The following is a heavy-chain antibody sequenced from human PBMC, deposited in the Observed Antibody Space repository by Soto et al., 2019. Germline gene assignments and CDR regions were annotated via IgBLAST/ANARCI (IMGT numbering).Heavy chain of an antibody. V-gene: IGHV3-9*01. D-gene: IGHD6-19*01. CDR3: AKDREAVAGIDY. CDR2: ISWNSGSI. Sequence: GGSLRLSCAASGFTFDDYAMHWVRQAPGKGLEWVSGISWNSGSIGYADSVKGRFTISRDNAKNSLYLQMNSLRAEDTALYYCAKDREAVAGIDYWGQGTLVTVSS. J-gene: IGHJ4*02. CDR1: GFTFDDYA.